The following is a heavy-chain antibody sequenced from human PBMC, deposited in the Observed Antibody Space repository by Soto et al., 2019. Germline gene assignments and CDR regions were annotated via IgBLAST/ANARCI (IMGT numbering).Heavy chain of an antibody. V-gene: IGHV4-30-2*01. CDR3: ARGHYYYGMDV. CDR2: TYYSGTT. Sequence: KPSETLSLTCTVSNGSVSSGTYSWSWVRQPPGKGLEWIGYTYYSGTTYYTPSLKSRLTMSMDRANDHFSLNLTSVTAADTAVYFCARGHYYYGMDVWGQGITVTVSS. CDR1: NGSVSSGTYS. J-gene: IGHJ6*02.